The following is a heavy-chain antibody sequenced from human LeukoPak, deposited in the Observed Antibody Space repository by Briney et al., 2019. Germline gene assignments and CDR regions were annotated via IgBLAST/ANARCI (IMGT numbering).Heavy chain of an antibody. CDR3: ARGTGSLDY. D-gene: IGHD1-26*01. V-gene: IGHV6-1*01. CDR2: TYSRSKWFN. Sequence: SQTLSLTCAISGDSVSSKSASWNWIRQSPSRGLEWLGRTYSRSKWFNDYAVSVKSRISINPDTSKNQFSLHLTSVTPDDTAVYYCARGTGSLDYWGQGTLVTVSA. CDR1: GDSVSSKSAS. J-gene: IGHJ4*02.